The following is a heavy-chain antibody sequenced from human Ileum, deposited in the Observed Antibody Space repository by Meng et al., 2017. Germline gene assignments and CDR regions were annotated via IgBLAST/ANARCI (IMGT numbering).Heavy chain of an antibody. V-gene: IGHV1-18*01. Sequence: LFESGAAVKETGASMKVSCKTCGYCFTSYGIRSVRQDSCPGLEWIEWISAYNGNTNCAQKLQGSVTMTTDTSTSTAYMERRSPRYNDTAVYYSARGVSSGSGDLDYWGQGTLVTVSS. CDR2: ISAYNGNT. D-gene: IGHD6-19*01. J-gene: IGHJ4*02. CDR1: GYCFTSYG. CDR3: ARGVSSGSGDLDY.